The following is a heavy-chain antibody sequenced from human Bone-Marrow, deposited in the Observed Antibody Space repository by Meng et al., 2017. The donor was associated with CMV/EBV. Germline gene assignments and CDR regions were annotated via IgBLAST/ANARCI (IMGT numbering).Heavy chain of an antibody. J-gene: IGHJ2*01. D-gene: IGHD3-3*01. Sequence: GESLKISCAASGFTFSSSWMHWVRQAPGKGLVWVSRINSDGSSTTYADSVEGRFTISRDNAKNTLYLQMNGLRAEDTALYYCARDPTPRFDFWSGYSPSYFDLWGRGTLVTVSS. CDR3: ARDPTPRFDFWSGYSPSYFDL. V-gene: IGHV3-74*01. CDR2: INSDGSST. CDR1: GFTFSSSW.